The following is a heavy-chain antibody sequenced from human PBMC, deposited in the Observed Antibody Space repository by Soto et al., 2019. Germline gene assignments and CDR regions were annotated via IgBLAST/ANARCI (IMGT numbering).Heavy chain of an antibody. CDR3: ARDTLGGAYDFLH. J-gene: IGHJ4*02. D-gene: IGHD3-3*01. Sequence: EVQLVESGGGLVQPGGSLRLSCAASGFTVSNLYMTWVRQAPGKGLQWVAVISSGGSTYYADSVKGRFTISRDNSKNTLYLEMNSLRAEDPAVYYCARDTLGGAYDFLHGGKGTLVTVSS. CDR1: GFTVSNLY. V-gene: IGHV3-66*01. CDR2: ISSGGST.